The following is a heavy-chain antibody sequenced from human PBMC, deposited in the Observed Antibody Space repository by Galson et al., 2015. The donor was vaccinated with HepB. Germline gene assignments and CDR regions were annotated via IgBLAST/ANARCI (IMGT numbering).Heavy chain of an antibody. CDR2: TIPIFGTA. D-gene: IGHD5-24*01. CDR1: GGTFSSYA. J-gene: IGHJ4*02. CDR3: ARALSRDGYNTFDY. Sequence: SVKVSCKASGGTFSSYAISWVRQAPGQGLEWMGGTIPIFGTANYAQKFQGRVTITADESTSTAYMELSSLRSEDTAVYYCARALSRDGYNTFDYWGQGTLVTVSS. V-gene: IGHV1-69*13.